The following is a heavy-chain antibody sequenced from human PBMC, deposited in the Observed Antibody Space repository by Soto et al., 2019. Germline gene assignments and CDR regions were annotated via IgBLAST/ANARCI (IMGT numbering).Heavy chain of an antibody. V-gene: IGHV1-18*01. J-gene: IGHJ6*02. CDR3: AIHPIVVVPAAIPDYYYGIDV. CDR2: ISAYNGNT. D-gene: IGHD2-2*02. CDR1: GYTFTSYC. Sequence: ASVKVSCKASGYTFTSYCISWVLQAPGQGLEWMGWISAYNGNTNYAQKLQGRVTMTTDTSTSTAYMELRSLRSDDTAVYYCAIHPIVVVPAAIPDYYYGIDVWGQGTTVTVSS.